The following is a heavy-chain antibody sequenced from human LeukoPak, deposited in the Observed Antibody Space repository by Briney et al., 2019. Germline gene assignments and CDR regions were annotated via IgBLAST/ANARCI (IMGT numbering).Heavy chain of an antibody. CDR2: INPNSGGT. CDR1: GGTFSSYA. J-gene: IGHJ4*02. V-gene: IGHV1-2*02. CDR3: ARGPSY. Sequence: ASVKVSCKASGGTFSSYAISWVRQAPGQGLEWMGWINPNSGGTNYAQKFQGRVTMTRDTSISTAYMELSRLRSDDTAVYYCARGPSYWGQGTLVTVSS.